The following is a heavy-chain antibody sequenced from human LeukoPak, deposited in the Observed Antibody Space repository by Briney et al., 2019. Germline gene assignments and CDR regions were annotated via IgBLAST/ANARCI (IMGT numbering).Heavy chain of an antibody. D-gene: IGHD2-15*01. CDR1: GFTFSSYW. J-gene: IGHJ6*02. V-gene: IGHV3-30-3*01. CDR3: ARESPYCSGGSCYTAVYYYYGMDV. CDR2: ISYDGSNK. Sequence: PGGSLRLSCAASGFTFSSYWMSWVRQAPGKGLEWVAVISYDGSNKYYADSVKGRFTISRDNSKNTLYLQMNSLRAEDTAVYYCARESPYCSGGSCYTAVYYYYGMDVWGQGTTVTVSS.